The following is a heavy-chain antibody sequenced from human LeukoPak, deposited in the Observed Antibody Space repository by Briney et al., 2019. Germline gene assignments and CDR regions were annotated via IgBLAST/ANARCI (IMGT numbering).Heavy chain of an antibody. Sequence: SETVSLTCTVSGGSISSYYWSWIRQPPGKGLEWIGYIYYSGSTNYNPSLKSRVTISVDTSKNQFSLKLSSVTAADTAVHYCARDSGVGSETDFDIWGQGTMVTVSS. J-gene: IGHJ3*02. V-gene: IGHV4-59*01. CDR3: ARDSGVGSETDFDI. CDR2: IYYSGST. D-gene: IGHD1-26*01. CDR1: GGSISSYY.